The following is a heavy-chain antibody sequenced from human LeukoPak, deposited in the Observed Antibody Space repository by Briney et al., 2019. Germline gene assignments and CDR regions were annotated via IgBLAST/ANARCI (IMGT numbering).Heavy chain of an antibody. V-gene: IGHV5-51*01. CDR3: ARRGVYSGYDEAFDI. CDR2: IYPFDSDT. CDR1: GYSFTTHW. J-gene: IGHJ3*02. D-gene: IGHD5-12*01. Sequence: GESLKISCKGSGYSFTTHWIGWVRQMPGKGLEWMGFIYPFDSDTRYSPSFQGQVTISADKSISTAYLQWSSLKASDTAMYFCARRGVYSGYDEAFDIWGQGTMVTVS.